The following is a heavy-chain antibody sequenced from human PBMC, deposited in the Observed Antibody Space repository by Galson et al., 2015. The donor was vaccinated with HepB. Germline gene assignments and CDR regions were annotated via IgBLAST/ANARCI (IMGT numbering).Heavy chain of an antibody. CDR3: ARDFFYYGSGSYYKGFDY. J-gene: IGHJ4*02. V-gene: IGHV3-30*04. CDR1: GFTFSSYA. D-gene: IGHD3-10*01. CDR2: ISYDGSNK. Sequence: SLRLSCAASGFTFSSYAMHWVRQAPGKGLEWVAVISYDGSNKYYADSVKGRFTISRDNSKNTLYLQMNSLRAEDTAVYYCARDFFYYGSGSYYKGFDYWGQGALVTVSS.